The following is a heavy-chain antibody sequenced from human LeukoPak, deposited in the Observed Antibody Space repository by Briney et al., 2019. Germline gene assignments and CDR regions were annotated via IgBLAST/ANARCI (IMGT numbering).Heavy chain of an antibody. CDR3: ARVFGETRWYFDL. CDR2: INPNSGGT. CDR1: GYTFTGYY. D-gene: IGHD3-10*01. Sequence: GASVKVSCKASGYTFTGYYMHWVRQAPGQGHEWMGRINPNSGGTNYAQKFQGRVTMTRDTSISTAYMELSRLRSDDTAVYYCARVFGETRWYFDLWGRGTLVTVSS. V-gene: IGHV1-2*06. J-gene: IGHJ2*01.